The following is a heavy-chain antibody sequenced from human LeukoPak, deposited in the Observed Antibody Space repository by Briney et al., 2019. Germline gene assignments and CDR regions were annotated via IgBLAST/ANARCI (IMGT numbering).Heavy chain of an antibody. V-gene: IGHV3-33*01. CDR2: IWYDGSNK. Sequence: PGGSLRLSCAASGFTFSSYGMHWVRQAPGKGLEWVAVIWYDGSNKYYADSVKGRFTISRDNSKNTLYLQMNSLRAEDTAVYYCARGPAYYDFWRGPLDYWAQGPLVTVSS. J-gene: IGHJ4*02. D-gene: IGHD3-3*01. CDR1: GFTFSSYG. CDR3: ARGPAYYDFWRGPLDY.